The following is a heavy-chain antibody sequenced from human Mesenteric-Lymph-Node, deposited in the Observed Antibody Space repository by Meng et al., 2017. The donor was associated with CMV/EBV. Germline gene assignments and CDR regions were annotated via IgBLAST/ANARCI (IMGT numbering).Heavy chain of an antibody. CDR2: LYYSGST. CDR1: GGSISRYY. D-gene: IGHD3-10*01. Sequence: GSLRLSCTVSGGSISRYYWSWIRQPPGKGLEWIGYLYYSGSTSYNPSLKSRVTISVDTSKNQFSLKLSSVTAADTAVYYCARDSDYYGSGSYVEGNWFDPWGQGTLVTVSS. CDR3: ARDSDYYGSGSYVEGNWFDP. V-gene: IGHV4-59*01. J-gene: IGHJ5*02.